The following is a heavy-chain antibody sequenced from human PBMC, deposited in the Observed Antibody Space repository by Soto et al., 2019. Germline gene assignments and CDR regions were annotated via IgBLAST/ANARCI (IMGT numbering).Heavy chain of an antibody. Sequence: GGSLRLSCAASGFTFSSYSMNWVRQAPGKGLEWVSSISSSSSYIYYADSVKGRFTISRDNAKNSLYLQMNSLRAEDTALYYCARVVGVYYYYYMDVWGKGTTVTVSS. CDR1: GFTFSSYS. V-gene: IGHV3-21*01. CDR3: ARVVGVYYYYYMDV. CDR2: ISSSSSYI. J-gene: IGHJ6*03. D-gene: IGHD1-26*01.